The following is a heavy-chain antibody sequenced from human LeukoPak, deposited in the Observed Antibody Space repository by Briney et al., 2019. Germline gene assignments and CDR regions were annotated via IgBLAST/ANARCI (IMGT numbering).Heavy chain of an antibody. D-gene: IGHD4-23*01. Sequence: SVTDTSQGSRFTFTFSASQWVRQARGQRLEWIGWIVVGSGNTNYAQKFQERVTITRDMSTSTAYMELSSLKSEDTAVYYCAADTYDDGGDVLGYWGQGTLVTVSS. V-gene: IGHV1-58*01. CDR2: IVVGSGNT. CDR3: AADTYDDGGDVLGY. J-gene: IGHJ4*02. CDR1: RFTFTFSA.